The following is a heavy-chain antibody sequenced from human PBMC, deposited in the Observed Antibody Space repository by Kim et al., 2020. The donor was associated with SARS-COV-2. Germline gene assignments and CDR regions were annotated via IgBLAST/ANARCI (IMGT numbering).Heavy chain of an antibody. Sequence: SVKVSCKASGGTFSSYAFSWVRLAPGQGLEWMGGIILIFGTANYAQRFQGRITFTADKSTSTAYMELSSLRSEDTAVYYCATGDYGSGSYATFDIWGQGTMVTVSS. CDR3: ATGDYGSGSYATFDI. V-gene: IGHV1-69*06. CDR1: GGTFSSYA. CDR2: IILIFGTA. D-gene: IGHD3-10*01. J-gene: IGHJ3*02.